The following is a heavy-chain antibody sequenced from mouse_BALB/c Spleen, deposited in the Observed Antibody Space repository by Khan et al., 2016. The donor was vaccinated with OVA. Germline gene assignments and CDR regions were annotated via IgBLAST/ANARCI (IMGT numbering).Heavy chain of an antibody. CDR1: GISITTGNYR. V-gene: IGHV3-5*02. CDR2: IYYSGTI. J-gene: IGHJ1*01. D-gene: IGHD2-2*01. Sequence: EVQLQESGPGLVKPSQTVSLTCTVTGISITTGNYRWSWIRQFPGNKLEWIGYIYYSGTITYNPSLTSRTTITRDTSQNPFFLEMNSLTAEDTATYYCARDKGGYRYWYFDVWGAGTTVTVSS. CDR3: ARDKGGYRYWYFDV.